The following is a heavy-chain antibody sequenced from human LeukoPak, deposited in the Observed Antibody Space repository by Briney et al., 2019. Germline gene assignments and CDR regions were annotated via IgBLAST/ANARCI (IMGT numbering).Heavy chain of an antibody. CDR1: GFTFGDYA. Sequence: GGSLRLSCTASGFTFGDYAMSWVRQAPGKGLEWVGFIRSKLYGGTPEYAASVKGRSTISRDDSKSIAYLQLNSPRTEDTAVYFCARDNWDRNYRIDSWGQGTLVTVSS. CDR2: IRSKLYGGTP. D-gene: IGHD1-7*01. J-gene: IGHJ4*02. V-gene: IGHV3-49*04. CDR3: ARDNWDRNYRIDS.